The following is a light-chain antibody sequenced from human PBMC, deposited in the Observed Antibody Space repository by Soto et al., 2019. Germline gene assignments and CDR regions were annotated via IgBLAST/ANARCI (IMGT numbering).Light chain of an antibody. V-gene: IGKV3-15*01. CDR2: DTS. CDR3: QQYIDSPPGT. CDR1: QSVSSS. Sequence: EIVVTQSPATLSVSPGERVTLSCRASQSVSSSLAWYQQRPGQAPRLLIYDTSTRAAGISARFSGSGSGTEFTLTISSLQSEDFAVYYCQQYIDSPPGTFGQGTAVEIK. J-gene: IGKJ1*01.